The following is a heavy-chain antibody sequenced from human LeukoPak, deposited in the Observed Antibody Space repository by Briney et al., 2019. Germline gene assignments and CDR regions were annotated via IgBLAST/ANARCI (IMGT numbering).Heavy chain of an antibody. Sequence: SETLSLTWAVSGASISISNWWGWVRQPPGKGLEWIGEFFHTGITNYNPSLKNRVTISVDKSKNQFSLTLSSVTAADTAVYYCASVDGNNVFGVVGHFWGQGALVIVSS. D-gene: IGHD3-3*01. CDR1: GASISISNW. CDR2: FFHTGIT. V-gene: IGHV4-4*02. J-gene: IGHJ4*02. CDR3: ASVDGNNVFGVVGHF.